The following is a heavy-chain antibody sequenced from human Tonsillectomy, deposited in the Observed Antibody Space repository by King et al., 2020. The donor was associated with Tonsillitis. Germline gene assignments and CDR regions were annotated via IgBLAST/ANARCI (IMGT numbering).Heavy chain of an antibody. V-gene: IGHV4-59*08. J-gene: IGHJ5*02. D-gene: IGHD3-10*01. CDR3: ARPRMVRGGFDP. Sequence: VQLQESGPGLVKPSETLSLTCTVSGGSISIYYWSWIRQPPGKGLEWIGYIYYSGSTNYNPPLKSRVTISVDTSKNQFSLKLSSVTAADTAVYYCARPRMVRGGFDPWGQGTLVTVSS. CDR1: GGSISIYY. CDR2: IYYSGST.